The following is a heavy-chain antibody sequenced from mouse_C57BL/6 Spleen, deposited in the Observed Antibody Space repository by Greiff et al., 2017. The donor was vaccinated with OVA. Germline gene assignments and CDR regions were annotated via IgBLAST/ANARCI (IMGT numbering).Heavy chain of an antibody. Sequence: EVKLMESGPGLVKPSQTVFLTCTVTGISITTGNYRWSWIRQFPGNKLEWIGYIYYSGTITYNPSLTSRTTITRDTPKNQFFLEMNSLTAEDTATYYCARLNWEGYFDYWGQGTTLTVSS. D-gene: IGHD4-1*01. CDR2: IYYSGTI. V-gene: IGHV3-5*01. CDR1: GISITTGNYR. CDR3: ARLNWEGYFDY. J-gene: IGHJ2*01.